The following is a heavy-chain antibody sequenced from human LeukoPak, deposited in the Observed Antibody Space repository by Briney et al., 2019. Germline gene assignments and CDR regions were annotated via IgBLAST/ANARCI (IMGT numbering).Heavy chain of an antibody. D-gene: IGHD1-26*01. CDR3: AKDILYSGSYYADY. Sequence: PGGSLRLSCAASGFTFSSHAMSWVRQAPGKGLEWVSAISGSGGSTYYADSVKGRFTIPRDNSKNTLYLQMNSLRAEDTAVYYCAKDILYSGSYYADYWGQGTLVTVSS. CDR1: GFTFSSHA. CDR2: ISGSGGST. V-gene: IGHV3-23*01. J-gene: IGHJ4*02.